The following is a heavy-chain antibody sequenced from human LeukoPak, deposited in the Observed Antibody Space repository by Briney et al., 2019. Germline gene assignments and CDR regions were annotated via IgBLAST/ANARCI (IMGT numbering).Heavy chain of an antibody. CDR2: LYTSGST. CDR1: GGSISSYY. CDR3: ARVSDSSLPNWFDP. Sequence: SETLSLTCTVSGGSISSYYWSWIRQPPGKGLEWIGYLYTSGSTNYNPSLKSRVTISVDKSKNQFSLKLSSVTAADTAVYYCARVSDSSLPNWFDPWGQGTLVTVSS. J-gene: IGHJ5*02. V-gene: IGHV4-4*08. D-gene: IGHD6-6*01.